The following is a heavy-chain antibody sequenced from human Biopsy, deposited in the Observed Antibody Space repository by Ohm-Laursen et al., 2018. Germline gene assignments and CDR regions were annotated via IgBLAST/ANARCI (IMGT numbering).Heavy chain of an antibody. Sequence: SLRLSCTASGFTLNNHGMRWVRQAPGKGLEWVAVIWFDETNKHYADSVKGRFTISRDNSKNTLYLQMNTLRDADTAVYYCARDPRDTALGIFDYWGLGTLVTVSS. J-gene: IGHJ4*02. V-gene: IGHV3-33*01. CDR3: ARDPRDTALGIFDY. CDR2: IWFDETNK. CDR1: GFTLNNHG. D-gene: IGHD5-18*01.